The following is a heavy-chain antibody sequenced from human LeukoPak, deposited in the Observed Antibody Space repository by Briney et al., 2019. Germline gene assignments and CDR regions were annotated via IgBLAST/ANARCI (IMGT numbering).Heavy chain of an antibody. CDR3: ARDKGVTPLITMVRGVSDAFDI. Sequence: ASVKVSCKASGYTFTSYTMHWVRQAPGQRLEWMGWINAGNGNTKYSQKFQGRVTITRDTSASTAYMELSSLRSEDTAVCYCARDKGVTPLITMVRGVSDAFDIWGQGTMVTVSS. J-gene: IGHJ3*02. CDR1: GYTFTSYT. D-gene: IGHD3-10*01. V-gene: IGHV1-3*01. CDR2: INAGNGNT.